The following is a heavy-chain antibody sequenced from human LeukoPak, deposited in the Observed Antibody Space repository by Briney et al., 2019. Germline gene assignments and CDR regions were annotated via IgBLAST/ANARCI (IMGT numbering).Heavy chain of an antibody. CDR3: AKDVGRDGYNFEVDY. CDR1: GYTFTSYY. CDR2: INPSGGST. J-gene: IGHJ4*02. Sequence: ASVKVSCKASGYTFTSYYMHWVRQAPGQGLEWMGIINPSGGSTSYAQKFQGRVTMTRDTSTSTVYMELSSLRSEDTAVYYCAKDVGRDGYNFEVDYWGQGTLVTVSS. D-gene: IGHD5-24*01. V-gene: IGHV1-46*01.